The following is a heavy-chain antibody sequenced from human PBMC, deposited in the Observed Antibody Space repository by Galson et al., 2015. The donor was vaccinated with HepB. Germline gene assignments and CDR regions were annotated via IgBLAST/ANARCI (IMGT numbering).Heavy chain of an antibody. CDR3: ARDLGPRLRYCNSTSCYVRCDY. Sequence: SVKVSCKASGYTFTSYGISWVRQAPGQGLEWMGWISAYSGNTNYAQKLQGRVTMTTDTSTSTAYMELRSLRSDDTAVYYCARDLGPRLRYCNSTSCYVRCDYWGQGTLVTVSS. V-gene: IGHV1-18*01. J-gene: IGHJ4*02. CDR1: GYTFTSYG. CDR2: ISAYSGNT. D-gene: IGHD2-2*01.